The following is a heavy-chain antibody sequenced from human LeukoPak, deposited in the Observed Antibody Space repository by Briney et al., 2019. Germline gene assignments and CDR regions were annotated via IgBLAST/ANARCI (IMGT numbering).Heavy chain of an antibody. D-gene: IGHD6-19*01. CDR3: AREAVAATGRGLDY. CDR2: IYASGTT. J-gene: IGHJ4*02. V-gene: IGHV4-61*02. Sequence: SETLSLTCTVSGGSIRSSSYYWSWIRQPAGKGLEWIGRIYASGTTNYNPSLKSRVTMSVDTSNNQFSLKLSSVTAADTAVYYCAREAVAATGRGLDYWGQGTLVTVSS. CDR1: GGSIRSSSYY.